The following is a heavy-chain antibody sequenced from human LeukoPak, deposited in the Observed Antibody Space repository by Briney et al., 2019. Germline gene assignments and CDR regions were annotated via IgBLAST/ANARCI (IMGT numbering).Heavy chain of an antibody. CDR3: ARERTTVTSRIWFDP. Sequence: SVTVSCKASAGTFTSYAISWVRQAPGQGLEWMGRIIPILGIANYAQKFQGRVTITADKSTSTAYMELSSLRSEDTAVYYCARERTTVTSRIWFDPWGQGTLVTVSS. V-gene: IGHV1-69*04. CDR1: AGTFTSYA. CDR2: IIPILGIA. J-gene: IGHJ5*02. D-gene: IGHD4-17*01.